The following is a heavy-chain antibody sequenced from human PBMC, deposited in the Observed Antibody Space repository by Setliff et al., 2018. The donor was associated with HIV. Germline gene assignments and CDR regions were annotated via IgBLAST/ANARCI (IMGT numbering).Heavy chain of an antibody. CDR1: GFSLTSYG. Sequence: GGSLRLSCAASGFSLTSYGMHWVRQTPDKGLEWVAFLQHDEGNKYYADSVKGRFTISRVTSKNTLFLQMNSLTTDDTALYYCARDSGTVVGATGPGYWGQGTLVTVSS. CDR3: ARDSGTVVGATGPGY. J-gene: IGHJ4*02. D-gene: IGHD1-26*01. CDR2: LQHDEGNK. V-gene: IGHV3-30*02.